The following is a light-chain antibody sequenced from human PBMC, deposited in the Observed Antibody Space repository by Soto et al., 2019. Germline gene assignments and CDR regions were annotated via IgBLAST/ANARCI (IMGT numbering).Light chain of an antibody. CDR2: EGS. V-gene: IGLV2-23*03. J-gene: IGLJ1*01. CDR3: CSYAGSSTFLFV. CDR1: SRDFGSYNL. Sequence: QSVLTQPASVSGFPGQSITISCTGTSRDFGSYNLVSWYQQHPGKAPKLMIYEGSKRPSGVSNRFSGSKSGNTASLTISGLQAEDEADYYCCSYAGSSTFLFVFGTGTKVTVL.